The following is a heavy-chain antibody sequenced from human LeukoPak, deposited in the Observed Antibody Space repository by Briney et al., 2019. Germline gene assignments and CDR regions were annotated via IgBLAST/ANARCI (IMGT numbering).Heavy chain of an antibody. CDR2: ISGASDTI. CDR1: AFSLKTYN. CDR3: ATPDVRLRYFDWSPNE. J-gene: IGHJ4*02. V-gene: IGHV3-23*01. Sequence: PGGSLRLSCVASAFSLKTYNMNWVRQAPGKGLEWVSGISGASDTIHYADSVKGRFTISRDNFKNTVYLQMNSLRVDDTAVYYCATPDVRLRYFDWSPNEWGQGTLVTVSS. D-gene: IGHD3-9*01.